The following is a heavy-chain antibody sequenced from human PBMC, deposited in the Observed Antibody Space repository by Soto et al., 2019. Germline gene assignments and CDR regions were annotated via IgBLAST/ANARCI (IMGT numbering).Heavy chain of an antibody. CDR2: IYYSGST. J-gene: IGHJ4*02. D-gene: IGHD2-15*01. CDR3: ARQFPNKRVHAATNELDY. Sequence: QLQLQESVPGLVKPSETLSLTCTVSGGSISSSSYSWGWIRQPPGKGLAGIGSIYYSGSTYYNPSLTSRVNLSVDTSKNQFSRDLSRVTAADTAVYYCARQFPNKRVHAATNELDYWGQGTMVTVSS. CDR1: GGSISSSSYS. V-gene: IGHV4-39*01.